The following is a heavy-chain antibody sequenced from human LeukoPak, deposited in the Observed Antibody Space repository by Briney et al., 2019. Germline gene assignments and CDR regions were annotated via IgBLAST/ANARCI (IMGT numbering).Heavy chain of an antibody. D-gene: IGHD3-10*01. CDR3: ARQGKGQTLN. J-gene: IGHJ4*02. V-gene: IGHV3-7*03. CDR1: GFTFSTSW. CDR2: LNPDGGAE. Sequence: GGSLRLSCAASGFTFSTSWMNWVRQAPGKGLEWVANLNPDGGAERYVDSVKGRFTISRDNAKNSLSLQMSSLRGEDTAVYYCARQGKGQTLNWGQGTLVTVSS.